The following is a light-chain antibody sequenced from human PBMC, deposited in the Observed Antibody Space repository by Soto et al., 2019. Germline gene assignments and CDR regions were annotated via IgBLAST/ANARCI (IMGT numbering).Light chain of an antibody. J-gene: IGLJ1*01. CDR3: SSYAGSNNFV. CDR2: EVT. Sequence: QSVLAQPPSASGSPGQSVTISCTGTSSDVGGYDSVSWYQQHPGKAPKLMIYEVTKRPSGVPDRFSGSKSGNTASLTVSGLQAEDEADYCGSSYAGSNNFVFGAGTKVTV. V-gene: IGLV2-8*01. CDR1: SSDVGGYDS.